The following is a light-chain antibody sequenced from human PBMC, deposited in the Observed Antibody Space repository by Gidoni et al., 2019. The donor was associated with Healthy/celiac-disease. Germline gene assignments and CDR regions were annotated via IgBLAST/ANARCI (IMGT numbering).Light chain of an antibody. V-gene: IGKV1-39*01. CDR1: QSISSY. CDR3: QQSYSTFRIT. J-gene: IGKJ5*01. Sequence: DIQMTQSPSSLSASVGDRVTITCRASQSISSYLNWYQQKPGKAPKLLIYATSSLQSGVPSRFSGSGSGTDFTLTISSLQPEDFATYYCQQSYSTFRITFGQXTRLEIK. CDR2: ATS.